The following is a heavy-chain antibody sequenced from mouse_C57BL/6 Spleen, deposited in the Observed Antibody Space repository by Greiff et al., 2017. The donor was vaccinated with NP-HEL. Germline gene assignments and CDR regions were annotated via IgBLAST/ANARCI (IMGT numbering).Heavy chain of an antibody. Sequence: QVQLQQPGAELVKPGASVKLSCKASGYTFTSSWMQWVKQRPGQGLEWIGESDPSDSYTNYNQKFKGKATLTVDTSSSTAYMQLSSLTSEDSAVYYGARSVITTVVATRYFDVWGTGTTVTVSS. J-gene: IGHJ1*03. CDR3: ARSVITTVVATRYFDV. V-gene: IGHV1-50*01. D-gene: IGHD1-1*01. CDR1: GYTFTSSW. CDR2: SDPSDSYT.